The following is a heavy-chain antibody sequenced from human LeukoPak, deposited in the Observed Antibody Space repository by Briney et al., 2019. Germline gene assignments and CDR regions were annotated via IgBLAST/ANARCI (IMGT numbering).Heavy chain of an antibody. D-gene: IGHD6-19*01. CDR2: IYYSGST. CDR1: GGSISSYY. Sequence: SETLSLTCTVSGGSISSYYWSWIRQPPGKGLEWIGYIYYSGSTNYNPSLKSRVTISVDTSKNQFSLKLSSVTAADTAVYYCARGPGGWYFYWGQGTLVAVSS. J-gene: IGHJ4*02. V-gene: IGHV4-59*01. CDR3: ARGPGGWYFY.